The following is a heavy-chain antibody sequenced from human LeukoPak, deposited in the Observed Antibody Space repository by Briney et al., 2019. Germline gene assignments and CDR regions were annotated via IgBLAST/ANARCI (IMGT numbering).Heavy chain of an antibody. CDR2: IWYDGSNK. D-gene: IGHD5-12*01. Sequence: GRSLRLSCAASGFTFSSYGMPWVRQAPGKGLEWVAVIWYDGSNKYYADSVKGRFTIPRDNSKNTLYLQMNSLRAEDTAVYYCAKDDSGYDSGITDYWGQGTLVTVSS. CDR1: GFTFSSYG. V-gene: IGHV3-33*06. J-gene: IGHJ4*02. CDR3: AKDDSGYDSGITDY.